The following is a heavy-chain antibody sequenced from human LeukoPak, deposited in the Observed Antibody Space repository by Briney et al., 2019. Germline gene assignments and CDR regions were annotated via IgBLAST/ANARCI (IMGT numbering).Heavy chain of an antibody. CDR3: ARASARTRIAAAGTIGY. V-gene: IGHV1-8*01. J-gene: IGHJ4*02. CDR1: GYTFTSYD. D-gene: IGHD6-13*01. CDR2: MNPNSGNT. Sequence: APVKVSCKASGYTFTSYDINWVRQATGQGLEWMGWMNPNSGNTGYAQKFQGRVTMTRNTSISTAYMELSSLRSEDTAVYYCARASARTRIAAAGTIGYWGQGTLVTASS.